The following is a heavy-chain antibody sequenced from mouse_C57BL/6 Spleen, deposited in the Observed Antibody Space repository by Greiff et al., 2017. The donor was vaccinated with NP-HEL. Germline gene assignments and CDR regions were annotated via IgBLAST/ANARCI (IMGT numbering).Heavy chain of an antibody. CDR1: GYTFTDYE. D-gene: IGHD1-1*01. CDR2: IDPETGGT. Sequence: VKLQESGAELVRPGASVTLSCKASGYTFTDYEMHWVKQTPVHGLEWIGAIDPETGGTAYNQKFKGKAILTADKSSSTAYMELRSLTSEDSAVYYCTRTYGSSYRWYFDVWGTGTTVTVSS. J-gene: IGHJ1*03. CDR3: TRTYGSSYRWYFDV. V-gene: IGHV1-15*01.